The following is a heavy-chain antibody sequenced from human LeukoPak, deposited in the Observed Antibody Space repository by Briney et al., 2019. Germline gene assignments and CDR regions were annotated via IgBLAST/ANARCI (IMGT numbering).Heavy chain of an antibody. CDR1: GGSFSGYY. J-gene: IGHJ6*02. V-gene: IGHV4-34*01. CDR2: INHSGST. D-gene: IGHD6-6*01. CDR3: ARGLYSSSYYYYGMDV. Sequence: SETLSLTCAVYGGSFSGYYWSWIRQPPGKGLEWIGEINHSGSTNYTPSLKSRVTISVDTSKNQFSLKLSSVTAADTAVYYCARGLYSSSYYYYGMDVWGQGTTVTVSS.